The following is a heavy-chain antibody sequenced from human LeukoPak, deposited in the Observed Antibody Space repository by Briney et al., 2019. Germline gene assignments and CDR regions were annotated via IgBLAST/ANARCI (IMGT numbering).Heavy chain of an antibody. CDR3: ARDSRDYGDYARDY. J-gene: IGHJ4*02. V-gene: IGHV3-21*01. CDR2: ISSSSSYI. Sequence: GGSLRLSCAASGFTFSSYSMNWVRQAPGKGLEWVSSISSSSSYIYYADSVKGRFTISRDNAKNSLYLQMNSLRAEDTAVYYCARDSRDYGDYARDYWGQGTLDTVSS. D-gene: IGHD4-17*01. CDR1: GFTFSSYS.